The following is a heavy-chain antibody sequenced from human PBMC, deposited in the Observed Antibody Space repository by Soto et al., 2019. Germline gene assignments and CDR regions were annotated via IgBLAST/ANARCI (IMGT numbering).Heavy chain of an antibody. Sequence: QVQLVESGGGVVQPGRSLRLSCAASGFTFSSYGMHWVRQAPGKGLEWVAVIWYDGSNKYYADSVKGRFTISRDNSKNTLHLQLSSLSAEATAVYYCARSDQLLSVYYYGMDVWGQGTTVTVSS. CDR3: ARSDQLLSVYYYGMDV. V-gene: IGHV3-33*01. J-gene: IGHJ6*02. CDR1: GFTFSSYG. D-gene: IGHD2-2*01. CDR2: IWYDGSNK.